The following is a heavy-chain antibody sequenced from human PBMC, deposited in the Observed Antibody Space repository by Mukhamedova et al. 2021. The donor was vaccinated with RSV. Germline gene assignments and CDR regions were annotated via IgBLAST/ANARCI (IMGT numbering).Heavy chain of an antibody. Sequence: VKGRFTISRDNAKNTLYMQMHSLRAEDTAVYYCARVEASGWPYFDYLSQGTLVTVSS. V-gene: IGHV3-74*01. D-gene: IGHD6-19*01. J-gene: IGHJ4*02. CDR3: ARVEASGWPYFDY.